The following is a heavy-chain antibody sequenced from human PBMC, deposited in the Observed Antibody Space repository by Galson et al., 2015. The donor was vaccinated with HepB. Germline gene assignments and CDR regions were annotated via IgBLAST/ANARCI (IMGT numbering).Heavy chain of an antibody. V-gene: IGHV6-1*01. CDR3: AVSYKAYEILNWFDP. Sequence: CAISGDSVSSNSAAWNWLRQSPSRGLEWLGRTYYRSKWFNDYAVSEKSRITINPDTSKNQFSLQLKSATPEDTAIYYCAVSYKAYEILNWFDPWGQGTLVTVSS. CDR2: TYYRSKWFN. CDR1: GDSVSSNSAA. J-gene: IGHJ5*02. D-gene: IGHD1-14*01.